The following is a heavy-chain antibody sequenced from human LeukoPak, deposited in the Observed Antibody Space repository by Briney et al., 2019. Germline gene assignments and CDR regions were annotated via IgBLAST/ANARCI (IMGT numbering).Heavy chain of an antibody. CDR2: IYYTGTT. D-gene: IGHD2-21*02. V-gene: IGHV4-59*11. CDR3: ARLLSNDNAGDPDTFDM. CDR1: GGSISSHY. Sequence: SETLSLTCTVSGGSISSHYWSWIRQSPERGLEWIGFIYYTGTTRYNPSLRGRVTMSVDSSRNHFSLKLTSMTAADTALYYCARLLSNDNAGDPDTFDMWGQGTMVTVSS. J-gene: IGHJ3*02.